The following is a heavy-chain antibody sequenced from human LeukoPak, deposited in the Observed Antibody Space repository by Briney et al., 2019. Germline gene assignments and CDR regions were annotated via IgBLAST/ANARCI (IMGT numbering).Heavy chain of an antibody. V-gene: IGHV3-23*01. Sequence: GGPLRLSCAASGFTFSSYGMSWVRQAPGKGLEWVSAISGSGGSTYYADSVKGRFTISRDNSKNTLYLQMNSLRAEDTAVYYCANWYYDSSGYYYDDAFDIWGQGTMVTVSS. CDR3: ANWYYDSSGYYYDDAFDI. CDR1: GFTFSSYG. CDR2: ISGSGGST. D-gene: IGHD3-22*01. J-gene: IGHJ3*02.